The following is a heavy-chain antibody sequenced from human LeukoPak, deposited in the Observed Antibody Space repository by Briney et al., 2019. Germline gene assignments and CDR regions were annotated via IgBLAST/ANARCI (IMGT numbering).Heavy chain of an antibody. Sequence: ASVKVSCKASGYTFTRYGISWVRQAPGQGLVWMGWISPYNGNTNYAQKLQGRVTLTTDTSTSTAYMELRSLRSDDTAVYYCARDSRYNWNYEYNWFDPWGQGTLVTVSS. CDR3: ARDSRYNWNYEYNWFDP. D-gene: IGHD1-7*01. CDR2: ISPYNGNT. J-gene: IGHJ5*02. V-gene: IGHV1-18*01. CDR1: GYTFTRYG.